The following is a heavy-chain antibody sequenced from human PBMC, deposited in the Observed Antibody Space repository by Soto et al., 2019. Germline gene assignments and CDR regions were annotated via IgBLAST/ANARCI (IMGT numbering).Heavy chain of an antibody. Sequence: EVQLVESGGGLVQPGRSLRLSCAASGFTFDDYAMHWVRQAPWKGLEWVSGISWNSGSIGYADSVKGRFTSSRDNAKNYLYLQMNSLRAEDTALYYCAGGDCWSGYGVNTEPHYYYMDVWGKGTTVTVSS. J-gene: IGHJ6*03. V-gene: IGHV3-9*01. CDR2: ISWNSGSI. CDR3: AGGDCWSGYGVNTEPHYYYMDV. CDR1: GFTFDDYA. D-gene: IGHD3-3*01.